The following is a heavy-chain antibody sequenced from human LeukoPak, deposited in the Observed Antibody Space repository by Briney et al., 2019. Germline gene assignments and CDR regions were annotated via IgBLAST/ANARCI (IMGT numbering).Heavy chain of an antibody. CDR1: GFTFSEFE. J-gene: IGHJ4*02. D-gene: IGHD2-2*01. CDR2: ISGGGTTI. CDR3: TRGLVV. Sequence: PGESLRLSCAASGFTFSEFEMNWVRQAPGKGLEWVSDISGGGTTIFYADSVKGRFTISRDNAKNSLYLQMNSLRDEDTAIYYCTRGLVVWGQGALVTVSS. V-gene: IGHV3-48*03.